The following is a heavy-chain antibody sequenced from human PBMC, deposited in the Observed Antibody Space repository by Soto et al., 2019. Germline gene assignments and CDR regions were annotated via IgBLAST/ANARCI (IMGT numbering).Heavy chain of an antibody. Sequence: EVQLLESGGGLVQPGGSLRLSCAASGFTFSSYAMNWVRQAPGKGLEWVPVISGSGDSTYYADSVKGRFTISRDNSKSPLYLQRNSLRAEDTAVYYCARRSSSWYVDYWGQGPLVTVSS. CDR1: GFTFSSYA. D-gene: IGHD6-13*01. CDR2: ISGSGDST. J-gene: IGHJ4*02. CDR3: ARRSSSWYVDY. V-gene: IGHV3-23*01.